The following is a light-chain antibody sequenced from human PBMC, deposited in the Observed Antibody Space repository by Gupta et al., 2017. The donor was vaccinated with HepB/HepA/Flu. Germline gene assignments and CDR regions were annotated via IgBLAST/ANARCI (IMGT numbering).Light chain of an antibody. Sequence: DIQMTQSPSSLSASVGDRVTITCRASQSISTYLNWYQQKPGKAPKPLIYRASSLQSGVPSRFSGSGSGTDFTLAISSLQREDFATYYCQQRDSGPWTFGQGTKVEI. V-gene: IGKV1-39*01. CDR2: RAS. J-gene: IGKJ1*01. CDR3: QQRDSGPWT. CDR1: QSISTY.